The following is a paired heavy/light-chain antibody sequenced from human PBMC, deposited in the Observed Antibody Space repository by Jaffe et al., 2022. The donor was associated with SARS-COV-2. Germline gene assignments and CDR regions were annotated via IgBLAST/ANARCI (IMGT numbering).Light chain of an antibody. V-gene: IGLV1-47*01. CDR2: RSN. CDR1: TSNIGSNY. Sequence: QSVLTQPPSASGTPGQRVTISCSGSTSNIGSNYVYWYQQLPGTAPKLLIYRSNRRPSGVPDRFSGSKSGTSASLAISGLRSEDEADYYCAAWDDSLSGPVFGGGTKLTVL. J-gene: IGLJ2*01. CDR3: AAWDDSLSGPV.
Heavy chain of an antibody. Sequence: QVQLQESGPGLVKPSETLSLTCTVSGGSVSSHYWGWIRQPPGKGLEFLGYIYNSGSTNYNPSLKSRVTISADTSKNHFSLRLSSVTAADTAVYYCASPATAMVPPQFDYWGQGSQVTVSS. CDR2: IYNSGST. CDR3: ASPATAMVPPQFDY. J-gene: IGHJ4*02. D-gene: IGHD5-18*01. CDR1: GGSVSSHY. V-gene: IGHV4-59*02.